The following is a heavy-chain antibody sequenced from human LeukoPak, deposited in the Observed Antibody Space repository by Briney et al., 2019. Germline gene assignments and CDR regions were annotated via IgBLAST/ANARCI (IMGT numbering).Heavy chain of an antibody. J-gene: IGHJ6*04. CDR2: INHSGST. V-gene: IGHV4-34*01. Sequence: SETLSLTCAVYGGSFSGYYWSWIRQPPGKGLEWIGEINHSGSTNYNPSLKSRVTISVDTSKNQFSLKLSSVTAADTAVYYCARGRGVIRKPPRYYGMDVWGKGTTVTVSS. D-gene: IGHD3-10*01. CDR1: GGSFSGYY. CDR3: ARGRGVIRKPPRYYGMDV.